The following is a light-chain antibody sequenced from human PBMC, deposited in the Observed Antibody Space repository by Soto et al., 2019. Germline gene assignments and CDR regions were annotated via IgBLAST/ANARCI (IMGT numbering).Light chain of an antibody. CDR2: SNN. J-gene: IGLJ3*02. CDR1: SSNIGSNT. V-gene: IGLV1-44*01. Sequence: QSVMTQPHSASGTPGQRVTISCSGSSSNIGSNTVNWYQQLPGTAPKLLIYSNNQRPSGVPDRFSGSKSGTSASLAISGLQSDDEADYYCAAWDDSLTGPVFGGGTKLTV. CDR3: AAWDDSLTGPV.